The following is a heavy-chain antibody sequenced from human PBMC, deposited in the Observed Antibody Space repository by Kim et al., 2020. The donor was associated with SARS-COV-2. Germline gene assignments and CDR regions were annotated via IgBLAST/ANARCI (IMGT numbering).Heavy chain of an antibody. Sequence: SETLSLTCTVSGGSISSYYWSWIRQPPGKGLEWIGYIYYSGSTNYNPSLKSRVTISVDTSKNQFSLKLSSVTAADTAVYYCARTNYDGSGSYFSVSHWFDPWGQGTLVTVYS. V-gene: IGHV4-59*13. J-gene: IGHJ5*02. D-gene: IGHD3-10*01. CDR2: IYYSGST. CDR1: GGSISSYY. CDR3: ARTNYDGSGSYFSVSHWFDP.